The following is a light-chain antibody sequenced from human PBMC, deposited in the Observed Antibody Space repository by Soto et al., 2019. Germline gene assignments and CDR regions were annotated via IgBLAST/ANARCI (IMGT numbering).Light chain of an antibody. V-gene: IGLV1-44*01. CDR1: SSNIGTNA. CDR3: AAWDGSWNGYV. Sequence: QSVLTQPPSASGTPGQRVTISCSGGSSNIGTNAVNWYQQLPGTAPKLLIYNNNQRPSGVPDRFSGSKSGTSASLAISGLQSEDEADYYCAAWDGSWNGYVFGTGTKVTVL. CDR2: NNN. J-gene: IGLJ1*01.